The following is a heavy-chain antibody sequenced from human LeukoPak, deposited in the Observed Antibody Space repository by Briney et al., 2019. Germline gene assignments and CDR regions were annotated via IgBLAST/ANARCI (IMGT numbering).Heavy chain of an antibody. CDR3: ARRTLYSSGWYARGVGNWFDP. J-gene: IGHJ5*02. CDR2: IYNSGST. V-gene: IGHV4-38-2*02. D-gene: IGHD6-19*01. CDR1: GYSISSGSY. Sequence: SETLSLTCTVSGYSISSGSYWGWIRQPPGKGLEWTGSIYNSGSTNYNPSLKSRVTISVDTCKNQFSLKLSSVTAADTAVYYCARRTLYSSGWYARGVGNWFDPWGQGTLVTVSS.